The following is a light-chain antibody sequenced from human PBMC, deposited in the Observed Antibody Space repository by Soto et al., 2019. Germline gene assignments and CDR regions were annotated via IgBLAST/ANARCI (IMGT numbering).Light chain of an antibody. Sequence: DIVLTQSPVTLSLPQGEAATLSFRSSQSVGSSYLAWYQQKPGQAPRVLIYGTSSRATGIPDRFSGSGSGTDFTLTISRLEAEDFAVYYCQHYKNWPPTWTGGQGTKGDIK. J-gene: IGKJ1*01. CDR3: QHYKNWPPTWT. V-gene: IGKV3-20*01. CDR1: QSVGSSY. CDR2: GTS.